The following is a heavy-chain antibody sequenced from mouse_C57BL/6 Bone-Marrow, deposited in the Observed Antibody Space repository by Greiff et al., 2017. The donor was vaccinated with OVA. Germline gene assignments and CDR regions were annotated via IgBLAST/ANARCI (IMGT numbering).Heavy chain of an antibody. V-gene: IGHV1-26*01. J-gene: IGHJ3*01. D-gene: IGHD2-4*01. CDR3: ARDGDYDGFAY. CDR1: GYTFTDYY. Sequence: VQLQQSGPELVKPGASVKISCKASGYTFTDYYMNWVKQSHGKSLEWIGDINPNNGGTSYNQKFKGKATLTVDKSSSTAYMELRSLTSEYSAVYYCARDGDYDGFAYWGQGTLVTVSA. CDR2: INPNNGGT.